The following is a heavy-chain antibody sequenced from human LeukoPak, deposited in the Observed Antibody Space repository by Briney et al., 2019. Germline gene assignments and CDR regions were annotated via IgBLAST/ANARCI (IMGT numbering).Heavy chain of an antibody. J-gene: IGHJ4*02. CDR2: IYPGDSET. V-gene: IGHV5-51*01. CDR1: GSRFTSYW. D-gene: IGHD2-2*01. CDR3: ARGGYCSSTSCLATLDY. Sequence: GGPLEISCKGSGSRFTSYWSGGGRQMQGKGLGGMGIIYPGDSETRYSPSFQGQVTISADKSISTAYLQWSSLKASDTAMYYCARGGYCSSTSCLATLDYWGQGTLVTVSS.